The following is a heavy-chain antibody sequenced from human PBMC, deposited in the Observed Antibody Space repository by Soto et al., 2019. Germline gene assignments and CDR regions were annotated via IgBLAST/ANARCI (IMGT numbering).Heavy chain of an antibody. CDR3: ATKXPDLYSGYDFPRDAFDI. Sequence: LGESLKISCKGSGYSFTTYWISWVRQMPGKGLEWMGRIDPSDSYTNYSPSFQGHVTISADKSISTAYLQWSSLKASDTAMYYCATKXPDLYSGYDFPRDAFDIWGQGTMVTVSS. J-gene: IGHJ3*02. D-gene: IGHD5-12*01. CDR2: IDPSDSYT. V-gene: IGHV5-10-1*01. CDR1: GYSFTTYW.